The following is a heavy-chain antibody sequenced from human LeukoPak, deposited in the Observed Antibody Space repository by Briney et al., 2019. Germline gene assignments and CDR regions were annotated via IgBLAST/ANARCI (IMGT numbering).Heavy chain of an antibody. CDR1: GFTFSSYN. J-gene: IGHJ5*02. D-gene: IGHD1-26*01. Sequence: GGSLRLSCAASGFTFSSYNMNWVRQAPGKGLEWVSFIGSGSSLIYYADSVKGRFTISRDDAKNSLFLQMNSLRDEDTAVFYCARSGGLGATIYPNWFDLWGQGTLVIVSS. CDR3: ARSGGLGATIYPNWFDL. CDR2: IGSGSSLI. V-gene: IGHV3-48*02.